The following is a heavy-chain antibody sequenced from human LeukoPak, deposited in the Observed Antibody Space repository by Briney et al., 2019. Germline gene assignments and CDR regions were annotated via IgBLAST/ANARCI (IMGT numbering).Heavy chain of an antibody. CDR2: IYYSGST. CDR1: GGSINSYY. Sequence: SETLSLTCTVSGGSINSYYWSWIRQPPGKGLDWIGYIYYSGSTIYNPSLKSRVTISVDTSKSQFSLNLSSVTAADTAVYYCARGAPQLWFDYWGQGALVTVSS. J-gene: IGHJ4*02. CDR3: ARGAPQLWFDY. V-gene: IGHV4-59*01. D-gene: IGHD5-18*01.